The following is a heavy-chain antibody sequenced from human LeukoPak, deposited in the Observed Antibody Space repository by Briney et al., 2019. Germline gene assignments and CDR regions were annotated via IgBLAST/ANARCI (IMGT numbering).Heavy chain of an antibody. D-gene: IGHD3-10*01. CDR1: GFTFSSYW. CDR2: IQHDGSDQ. J-gene: IGHJ3*01. CDR3: ARSFLMSFGELLSGGFDV. V-gene: IGHV3-7*01. Sequence: GGSLRLSCAASGFTFSSYWMSWLRQAPGKGLEWVANIQHDGSDQYYEDSVKGRFTISRDNAKDSLLLQMNSLRAEDTAVYFCARSFLMSFGELLSGGFDVWGQGAMVTVSS.